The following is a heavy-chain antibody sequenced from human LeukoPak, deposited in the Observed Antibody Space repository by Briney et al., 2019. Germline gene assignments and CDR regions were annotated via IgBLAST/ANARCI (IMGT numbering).Heavy chain of an antibody. CDR3: AKEGRYCSSTSCYTFDY. V-gene: IGHV3-30*02. CDR1: GFTFSSYG. CDR2: IWYDGSNK. D-gene: IGHD2-2*02. J-gene: IGHJ4*02. Sequence: QSGGSLRLSCAASGFTFSSYGMHWVRQAPGKGLEWVAVIWYDGSNKYYADSVKGRFTISRDNSKNTLYLRMNSLRAEDTAVYYCAKEGRYCSSTSCYTFDYWGQGTLVTVSS.